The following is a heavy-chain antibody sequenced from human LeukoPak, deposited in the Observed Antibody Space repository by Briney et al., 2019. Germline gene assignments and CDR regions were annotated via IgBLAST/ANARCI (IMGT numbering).Heavy chain of an antibody. CDR2: ISGSGGST. D-gene: IGHD6-13*01. CDR1: GFTSSSYA. J-gene: IGHJ4*02. V-gene: IGHV3-23*01. CDR3: ARGHSSSWYFYYFDY. Sequence: GGSLRLSCAASGFTSSSYAMSWVRQAPGKGLEWVSAISGSGGSTYYADSVKGRFTISRDNSKNTLYLQMNSLRAEDTAVYYCARGHSSSWYFYYFDYWGQGTLVTVSS.